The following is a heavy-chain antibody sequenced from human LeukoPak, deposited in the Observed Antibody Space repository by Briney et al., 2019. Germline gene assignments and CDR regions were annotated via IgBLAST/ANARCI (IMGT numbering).Heavy chain of an antibody. CDR3: AKASDYVWGSYR. Sequence: GGSLRLSCAVSGFTISSYGMHWVRKPPRTGLERVAVISYDGSNKYYADSVKGRFTISRDNSKNTLYLQMNSLRAEDTAVYYCAKASDYVWGSYRWGQGTLVTVSS. V-gene: IGHV3-30*18. CDR1: GFTISSYG. J-gene: IGHJ4*02. D-gene: IGHD3-16*02. CDR2: ISYDGSNK.